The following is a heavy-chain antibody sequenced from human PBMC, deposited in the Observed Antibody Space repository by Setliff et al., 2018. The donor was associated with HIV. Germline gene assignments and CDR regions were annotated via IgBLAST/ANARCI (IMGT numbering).Heavy chain of an antibody. Sequence: KPSETLSLTCRVSGGSIRSSNWWSWVRQPPGKGLEWIGEIYHRGSTNYNPSLKSRVSISIDKSKNQFSLRMSSVTAADTAVYYCARDPISGITVAGAFDYWGQGTPVTVSS. CDR1: GGSIRSSNW. CDR3: ARDPISGITVAGAFDY. CDR2: IYHRGST. V-gene: IGHV4-4*02. J-gene: IGHJ4*02. D-gene: IGHD6-19*01.